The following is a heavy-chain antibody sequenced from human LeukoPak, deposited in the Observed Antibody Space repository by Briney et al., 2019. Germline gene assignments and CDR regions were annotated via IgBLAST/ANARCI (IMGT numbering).Heavy chain of an antibody. CDR2: MNPNSGGT. J-gene: IGHJ4*02. CDR3: ARAYNILTGYFYFFDY. V-gene: IGHV1-2*02. Sequence: ASVKVSCKAPGYTFTGYYMHWVRQAPGQGLEWMGWMNPNSGGTNYAQKFQGRVTMTRDTSISTAYLELSRLRSDDTAVYYCARAYNILTGYFYFFDYWGQGTLVSVSS. D-gene: IGHD3-9*01. CDR1: GYTFTGYY.